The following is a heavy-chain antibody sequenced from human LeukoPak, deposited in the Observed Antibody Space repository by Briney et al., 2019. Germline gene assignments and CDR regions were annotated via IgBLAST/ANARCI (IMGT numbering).Heavy chain of an antibody. CDR3: ARDLNGASFDY. Sequence: GGSLRLSCAASGFTFSSYSMNWVRQAPGKGLEWVSYISSSSSTIYYADSVKGRFTISRDNAKNSLYLQMNSLRAEDTAVYYCARDLNGASFDYWGQGTLVTVSS. J-gene: IGHJ4*02. CDR2: ISSSSSTI. D-gene: IGHD4-17*01. CDR1: GFTFSSYS. V-gene: IGHV3-48*01.